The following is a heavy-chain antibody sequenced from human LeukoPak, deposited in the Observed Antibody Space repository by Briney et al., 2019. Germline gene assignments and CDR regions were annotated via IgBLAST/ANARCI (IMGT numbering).Heavy chain of an antibody. J-gene: IGHJ4*02. CDR3: AKSTRDGYNLWFDY. V-gene: IGHV3-23*01. Sequence: SGGSLRLSCAASGFTFSNYAMSWVRQAPGEGLEWVSAISGSGGSTYYADSVKGRFTISRDNSKNTLFLQMNSLRVEVTAIYYCAKSTRDGYNLWFDYWGQGTLVTVSS. D-gene: IGHD5-24*01. CDR2: ISGSGGST. CDR1: GFTFSNYA.